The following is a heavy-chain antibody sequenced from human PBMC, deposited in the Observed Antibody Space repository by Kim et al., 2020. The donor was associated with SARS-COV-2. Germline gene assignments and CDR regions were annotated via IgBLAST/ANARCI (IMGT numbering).Heavy chain of an antibody. CDR3: ARDSRWWGY. CDR2: ISYDGSNK. CDR1: GFTFSSYA. V-gene: IGHV3-30*04. J-gene: IGHJ4*02. D-gene: IGHD2-8*02. Sequence: GGSLRLSCAASGFTFSSYAMHWVRQAPGKGLEWVAVISYDGSNKYYADSVKGRFTISRDNSKNTLYLQMNSLRAEDTAVYYCARDSRWWGYWGQGTLVTVSS.